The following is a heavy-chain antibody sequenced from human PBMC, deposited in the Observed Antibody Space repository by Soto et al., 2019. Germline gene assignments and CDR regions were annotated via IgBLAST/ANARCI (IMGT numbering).Heavy chain of an antibody. J-gene: IGHJ4*02. CDR2: IKQDGGEK. CDR3: ARARGSWRYYGSEHDN. V-gene: IGHV3-7*01. D-gene: IGHD3-10*01. Sequence: EVQLVESGGGLVQPGGSLRLSCATSGFTFSSYWMTWVRQAPGKGLEWVANIKQDGGEKYYVDSVRGRFTISRDNAKNSLYLQMNSLRAEDTAVYYCARARGSWRYYGSEHDNWGQGTLVTVSS. CDR1: GFTFSSYW.